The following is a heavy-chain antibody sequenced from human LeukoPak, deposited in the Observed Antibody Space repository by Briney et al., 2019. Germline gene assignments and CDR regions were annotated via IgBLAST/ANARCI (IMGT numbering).Heavy chain of an antibody. D-gene: IGHD3-22*01. Sequence: GGSLRLTCAASGFTFSNAWMNWVRQAPGKGLEWVGRIKSKTDGGTTDYAAPVKGRFTISRDDSKNTLYLQMNSLKTEDTAVYYCSTTYYYDSSEGYWGQGTLVTVSS. J-gene: IGHJ4*02. CDR3: STTYYYDSSEGY. CDR2: IKSKTDGGTT. V-gene: IGHV3-15*07. CDR1: GFTFSNAW.